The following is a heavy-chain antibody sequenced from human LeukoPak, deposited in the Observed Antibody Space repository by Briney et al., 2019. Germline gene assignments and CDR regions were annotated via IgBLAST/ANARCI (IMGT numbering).Heavy chain of an antibody. CDR3: ARVITYYDSSGYYFDY. V-gene: IGHV1-69*13. CDR2: ISPIFGTA. Sequence: SVKVSCKASGGTFSSYAISWVRQAPGQGLEWMGGISPIFGTANYAQKFQGRVTITADESTSTAYMELSSLRSEDTAVYYCARVITYYDSSGYYFDYWGQGTLVTVSS. CDR1: GGTFSSYA. J-gene: IGHJ4*02. D-gene: IGHD3-22*01.